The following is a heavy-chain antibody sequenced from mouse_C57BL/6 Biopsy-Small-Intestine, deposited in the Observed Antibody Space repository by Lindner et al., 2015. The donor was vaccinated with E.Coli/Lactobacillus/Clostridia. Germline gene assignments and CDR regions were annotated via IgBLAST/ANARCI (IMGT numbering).Heavy chain of an antibody. J-gene: IGHJ2*01. CDR2: INPYNGDT. CDR1: GYSFTGYF. D-gene: IGHD1-1*01. CDR3: ARAGYYGGYYLDY. Sequence: VQLQESGPELVKPGDSVKISCKASGYSFTGYFMNWVMQSHGKSLEWIGRINPYNGDTFYNQKFKGKATLTVDKSSSTAHMELRSLTSEDSAVYYCARAGYYGGYYLDYWGQGTTLTVSS. V-gene: IGHV1-20*01.